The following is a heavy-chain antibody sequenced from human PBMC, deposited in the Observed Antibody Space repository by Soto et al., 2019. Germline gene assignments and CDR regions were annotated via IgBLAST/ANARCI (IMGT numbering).Heavy chain of an antibody. D-gene: IGHD2-2*01. CDR2: INAGNGNT. CDR1: GYTFTSYA. V-gene: IGHV1-3*01. Sequence: GASVKVSCKASGYTFTSYAMHWVRQAPGQRLEWMGWINAGNGNTKYSQKFQGRVTITRDTSASTAYMELSSLRSEDTAVYYCARYPYQLLGLYYYYGMDVWGQGTTVTVSS. CDR3: ARYPYQLLGLYYYYGMDV. J-gene: IGHJ6*02.